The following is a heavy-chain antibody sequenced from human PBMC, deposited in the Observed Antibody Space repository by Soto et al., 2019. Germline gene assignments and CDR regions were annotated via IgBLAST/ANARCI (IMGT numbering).Heavy chain of an antibody. CDR3: ARPLSYDLWSGSFV. CDR2: IYPGDSDT. D-gene: IGHD3-3*01. J-gene: IGHJ6*02. V-gene: IGHV5-51*01. Sequence: TGESLKISCKGSGYKFSTYWIGWVRQMPGKGLEWMGIIYPGDSDTRYSPSFQGQVTISADKSISTAYLQWSSLKASDTAIYYCARPLSYDLWSGSFVWGQGTTVTVSS. CDR1: GYKFSTYW.